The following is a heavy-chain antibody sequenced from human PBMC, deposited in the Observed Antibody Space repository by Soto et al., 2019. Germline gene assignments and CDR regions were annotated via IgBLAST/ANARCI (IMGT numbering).Heavy chain of an antibody. D-gene: IGHD2-2*01. V-gene: IGHV3-48*03. CDR1: GFTFSSYE. CDR2: ISSSGSTI. J-gene: IGHJ6*02. Sequence: PGGSLRLSCAASGFTFSSYEMNWVRQAPGKGLEWVSYISSSGSTIYYADSVKGRFTISRDNAKNSLYLQMNSLRAEDTAVYYCARDGLPADGVGMDVWRQRTTVTVSS. CDR3: ARDGLPADGVGMDV.